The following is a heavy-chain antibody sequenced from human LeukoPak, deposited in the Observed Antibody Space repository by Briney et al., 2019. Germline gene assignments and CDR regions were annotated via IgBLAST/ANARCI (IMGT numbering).Heavy chain of an antibody. J-gene: IGHJ4*02. D-gene: IGHD3-22*01. CDR2: IKQDGSKK. CDR1: GFTFNNAW. V-gene: IGHV3-7*03. CDR3: AKGRAGDYYDSSGYSPIFDY. Sequence: GGSLRLSCAASGFTFNNAWMNWVRQAPGKGLEWVANIKQDGSKKSYVDSVKGRFTISRDNAKNTLYLQMNSLRAEDTAVYYCAKGRAGDYYDSSGYSPIFDYWGQGTLVTVSS.